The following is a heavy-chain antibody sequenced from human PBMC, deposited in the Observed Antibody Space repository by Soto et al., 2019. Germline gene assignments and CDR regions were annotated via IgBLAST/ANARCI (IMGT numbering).Heavy chain of an antibody. V-gene: IGHV6-1*01. J-gene: IGHJ6*02. CDR3: ARDLIAAAGTRNYYYSGMDV. CDR1: GDSVSSNSAA. CDR2: TYYRSKWYN. D-gene: IGHD6-13*01. Sequence: SQTLSLTCAISGDSVSSNSAAWNWIRQSPSRGLEWLGRTYYRSKWYNDYAVSVKSRITINPDTSKNQFSLQLNSVTPEDTAVYYCARDLIAAAGTRNYYYSGMDVWGQGTTVTVSS.